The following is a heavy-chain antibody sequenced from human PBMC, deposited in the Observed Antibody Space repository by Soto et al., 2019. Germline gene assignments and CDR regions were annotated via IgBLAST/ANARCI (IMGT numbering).Heavy chain of an antibody. CDR2: IYYSGNA. D-gene: IGHD3-22*01. V-gene: IGHV4-59*01. CDR3: ARDRTSSGYYFAYSLDL. CDR1: GASLTGYY. J-gene: IGHJ5*02. Sequence: ASETLSLTCSVSGASLTGYYWSWIRQPPGKTLEYIGYIYYSGNAKHSPALQNRVTLSVDTSKNQLSLRLASVTAAETAVYYCARDRTSSGYYFAYSLDLWGQGIRVTVSS.